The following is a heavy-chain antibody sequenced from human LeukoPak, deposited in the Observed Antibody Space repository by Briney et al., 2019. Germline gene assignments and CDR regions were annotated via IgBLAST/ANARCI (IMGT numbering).Heavy chain of an antibody. J-gene: IGHJ4*02. CDR2: IIPIFGTA. CDR3: ASRNEYSSSSTDYFDY. CDR1: GYTFTGYY. Sequence: ASVKVSCKASGYTFTGYYMHWVRQAPGQGLEWLGGIIPIFGTANYAQKFQGRVTITADESTSTAYMELSSLRSEDTAVYYCASRNEYSSSSTDYFDYWGQGTLVTVSS. D-gene: IGHD6-6*01. V-gene: IGHV1-69*13.